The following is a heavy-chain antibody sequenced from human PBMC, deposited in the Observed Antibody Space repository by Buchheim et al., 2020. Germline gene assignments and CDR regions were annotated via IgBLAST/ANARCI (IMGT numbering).Heavy chain of an antibody. V-gene: IGHV3-7*01. D-gene: IGHD3-10*01. CDR2: IKQDGSEK. Sequence: EVQLVESGGGLVQPGESLRRSCAASGFTFSTSWMNWVRQAPGKGLEWVANIKQDGSEKYYVDSVKGRFTISRDNAKNSLYLQMNSLTAEDTAVYYCAGAPGCLAHYWCQRTL. CDR3: AGAPGCLAHY. CDR1: GFTFSTSW. J-gene: IGHJ4*02.